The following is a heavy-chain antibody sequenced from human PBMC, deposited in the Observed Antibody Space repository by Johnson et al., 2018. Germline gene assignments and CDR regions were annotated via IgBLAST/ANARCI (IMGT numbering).Heavy chain of an antibody. CDR2: IKHDGSEK. Sequence: VQLVQSGGGLVQPGGSLRLSCAASGFTFRSYWMSWVRQAPGKGLEWVANIKHDGSEKYYVDSVRGRFTVSRNNAESSLYLEMNSLRAEDTAVYFCARHGSGRTFDYWGQGTLVTVSS. CDR1: GFTFRSYW. D-gene: IGHD3-10*01. V-gene: IGHV3-7*01. CDR3: ARHGSGRTFDY. J-gene: IGHJ4*02.